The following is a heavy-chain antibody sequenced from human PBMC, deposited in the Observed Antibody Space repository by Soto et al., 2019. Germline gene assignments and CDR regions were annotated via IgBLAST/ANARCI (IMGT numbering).Heavy chain of an antibody. J-gene: IGHJ6*02. Sequence: GASVKVSCKASGGTFSSYAISWVRQAPGQGLEWMGWISAYNGNTNYAQKLQGRVTMTTDTSTSTAYMELRSLRSDDTAVYYCARYSGAPMYYYYGMDVWGQGTTVTVSS. CDR2: ISAYNGNT. CDR1: GGTFSSYA. V-gene: IGHV1-18*01. D-gene: IGHD1-1*01. CDR3: ARYSGAPMYYYYGMDV.